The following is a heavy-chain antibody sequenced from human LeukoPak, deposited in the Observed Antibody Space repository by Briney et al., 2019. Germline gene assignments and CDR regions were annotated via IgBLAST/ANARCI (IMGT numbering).Heavy chain of an antibody. CDR3: ARVRQMGYPNYYYYMDV. J-gene: IGHJ6*03. V-gene: IGHV4-39*07. Sequence: SETLSLTCTVSGCSISSSSYYWGWIRQPPGKGLEWIGSIYYSGSTYYNPSLKRRVAISVDTSKNQFSLKLSSVTAADTAVYYCARVRQMGYPNYYYYMDVWGKGTTVTVSS. CDR2: IYYSGST. D-gene: IGHD5-12*01. CDR1: GCSISSSSYY.